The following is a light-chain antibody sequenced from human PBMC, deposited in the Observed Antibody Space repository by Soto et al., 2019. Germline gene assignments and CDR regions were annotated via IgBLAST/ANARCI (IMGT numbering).Light chain of an antibody. Sequence: QSALTQPRSVSGSPGQSVTISCTGTSSDVGAYNYVSWYQQHPGKAPKLMIFDVSKWPSGVPDRFSGSKSGNTASLTISGLQAEDEADYYCCSYAGSHIWVFGGGTKLTVL. J-gene: IGLJ3*02. CDR1: SSDVGAYNY. V-gene: IGLV2-11*01. CDR2: DVS. CDR3: CSYAGSHIWV.